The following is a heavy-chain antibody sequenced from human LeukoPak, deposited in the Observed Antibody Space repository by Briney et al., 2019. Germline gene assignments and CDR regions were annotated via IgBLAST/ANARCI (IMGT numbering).Heavy chain of an antibody. CDR1: GFTVSSDY. Sequence: PGGSLRLSCAASGFTVSSDYMTWVRQAPGKGLERVSFVYSGGSTYYEDSVKGRFTISRDSSKNTLFLQMNSLRVGDTAVYYCARAGYYDSSGFYAPDAFDIWGQGTVVTVSS. V-gene: IGHV3-53*01. CDR2: VYSGGST. CDR3: ARAGYYDSSGFYAPDAFDI. J-gene: IGHJ3*02. D-gene: IGHD3-22*01.